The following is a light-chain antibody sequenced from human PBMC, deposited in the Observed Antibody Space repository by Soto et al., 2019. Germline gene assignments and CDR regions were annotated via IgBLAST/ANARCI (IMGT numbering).Light chain of an antibody. CDR3: QQRSNWPPIT. V-gene: IGKV3D-20*02. Sequence: EMVLSQSPGTLSLSPGERATLACSASQSVSSSYLAWYQQKPGQAPRLLIYGASSRATGIPDRFSGSGSGTDFTLTISRLEPEDFAVYYCQQRSNWPPITFGQGTRLEI. J-gene: IGKJ5*01. CDR2: GAS. CDR1: QSVSSSY.